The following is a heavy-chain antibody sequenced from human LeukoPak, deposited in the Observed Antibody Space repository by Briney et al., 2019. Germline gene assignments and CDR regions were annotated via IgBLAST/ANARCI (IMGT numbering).Heavy chain of an antibody. D-gene: IGHD6-19*01. J-gene: IGHJ5*02. CDR3: ARRAYSSGCYWFDP. CDR2: IYYSGST. Sequence: SQTLSLTCTVSGGSISSGDYYWSWIRQPPGKGLEWIGSIYYSGSTYCNPSLKSRVTISVDTSKNQFSLNLSSVTAADTAVYYCARRAYSSGCYWFDPWGQGTLVTVPS. CDR1: GGSISSGDYY. V-gene: IGHV4-30-4*01.